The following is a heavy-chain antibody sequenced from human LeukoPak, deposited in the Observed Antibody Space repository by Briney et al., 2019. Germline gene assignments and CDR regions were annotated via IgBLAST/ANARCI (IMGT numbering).Heavy chain of an antibody. CDR2: INPNSGGT. CDR3: TMSGYDYGGRHGDFDY. V-gene: IGHV1-2*02. J-gene: IGHJ4*02. D-gene: IGHD5-12*01. CDR1: GYTFTGYY. Sequence: GASVKVSCKASGYTFTGYYMHWVRQAPGQGLEWMGWINPNSGGTNYAQKFQGRVTMTRDTSISTAYMELSRLRSDDTAVYYCTMSGYDYGGRHGDFDYWGQGTLVTVSS.